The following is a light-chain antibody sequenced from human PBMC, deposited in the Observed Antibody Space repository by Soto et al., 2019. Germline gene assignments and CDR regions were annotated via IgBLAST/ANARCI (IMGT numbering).Light chain of an antibody. CDR3: CSYAGSSTYV. Sequence: QSALTQPASVSGSPGQSITISCTGTSSDVGSYNLVSWYQQHPGKAPKLMIYEGSKRPSGVSNRFSGYKSGNTASLTISGLPAEDEADYYCCSYAGSSTYVFGTGTKLTVL. CDR2: EGS. CDR1: SSDVGSYNL. J-gene: IGLJ1*01. V-gene: IGLV2-23*01.